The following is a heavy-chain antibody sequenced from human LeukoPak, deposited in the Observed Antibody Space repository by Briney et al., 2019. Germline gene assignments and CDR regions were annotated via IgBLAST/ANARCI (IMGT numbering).Heavy chain of an antibody. J-gene: IGHJ5*02. CDR2: ISAYNGNT. CDR3: ARERHSSGWYNWFDP. CDR1: GYTFTSYG. D-gene: IGHD6-19*01. Sequence: ASVKVSCKASGYTFTSYGISWVRQAPGQGLEWMGWISAYNGNTNYAQKLQGRVTMTTDTSTSTAYMELRSLRSDDTAVYYCARERHSSGWYNWFDPWGQRTLVTVSS. V-gene: IGHV1-18*01.